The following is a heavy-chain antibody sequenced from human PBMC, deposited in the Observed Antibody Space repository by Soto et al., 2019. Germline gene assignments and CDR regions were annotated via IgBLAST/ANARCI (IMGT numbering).Heavy chain of an antibody. CDR3: ARGDYPYYYYGMDV. CDR2: IYYSGST. CDR1: GGSISSGDYY. D-gene: IGHD4-17*01. J-gene: IGHJ6*02. V-gene: IGHV4-30-4*01. Sequence: SETLSFTCTVSGGSISSGDYYWSWIRQPPGKGLEWIGYIYYSGSTYYNPSLKSRVTISVDTSKNQFSLKLSSVTAADTAVYYCARGDYPYYYYGMDVWGQGTTVTVSS.